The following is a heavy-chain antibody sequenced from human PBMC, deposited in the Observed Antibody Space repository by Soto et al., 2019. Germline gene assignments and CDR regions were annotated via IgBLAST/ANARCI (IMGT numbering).Heavy chain of an antibody. D-gene: IGHD2-21*01. CDR1: GGTFNTYS. Sequence: QVQLVQSGAEVKKPGSSVKVSCKDSGGTFNTYSMFWVRQAPGQGLEWMGRIIPMLGVRNYAQRFQERVTITADKSTATVHMELSSLRSEDTALYYCTIGSWSGEVFDIWGQGTMVTVSS. J-gene: IGHJ3*02. V-gene: IGHV1-69*02. CDR2: IIPMLGVR. CDR3: TIGSWSGEVFDI.